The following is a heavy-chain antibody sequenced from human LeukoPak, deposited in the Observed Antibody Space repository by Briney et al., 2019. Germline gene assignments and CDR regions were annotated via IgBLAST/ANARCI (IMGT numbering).Heavy chain of an antibody. CDR2: LRGDGET. CDR3: ARDPQNYYDSSGSTELDY. J-gene: IGHJ4*02. CDR1: GFTFSSYA. D-gene: IGHD3-22*01. Sequence: GGSLRLSCAASGFTFSSYAMSWVRQTPARGLEWVSSLRGDGETFYADSVKGRFTISRDNAKNSLYLQMNSLRAEDTAVYYCARDPQNYYDSSGSTELDYWGQGTLVTVSS. V-gene: IGHV3-21*01.